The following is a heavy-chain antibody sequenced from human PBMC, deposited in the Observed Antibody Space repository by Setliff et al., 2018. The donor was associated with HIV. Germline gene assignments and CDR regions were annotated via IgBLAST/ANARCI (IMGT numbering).Heavy chain of an antibody. D-gene: IGHD1-26*01. V-gene: IGHV1-2*02. CDR2: INPNSGAT. CDR1: GYSFSGYY. Sequence: ASVKVSCKASGYSFSGYYLHWVRRAPGQGLEWMGWINPNSGATNYAQNFQGRITMTRDTSISTAYMDLSSLTSDDTAVYYCAVASIVSTARWNHWGRGTLVTVSS. J-gene: IGHJ5*02. CDR3: AVASIVSTARWNH.